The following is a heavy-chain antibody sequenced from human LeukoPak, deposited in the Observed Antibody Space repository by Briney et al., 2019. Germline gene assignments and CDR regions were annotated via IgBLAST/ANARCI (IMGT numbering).Heavy chain of an antibody. CDR3: ARGGDILTGYSLYYFDY. V-gene: IGHV4-34*01. D-gene: IGHD3-9*01. Sequence: RPSETLSLTCAVYGGSFSGYYWSWIRQPPGKGLEWIGEINHSGSTNYNPSLKSRVTISVDTSKNQFSLKLSSVTAADTAVYYCARGGDILTGYSLYYFDYWGQGTLVTVSS. CDR2: INHSGST. CDR1: GGSFSGYY. J-gene: IGHJ4*02.